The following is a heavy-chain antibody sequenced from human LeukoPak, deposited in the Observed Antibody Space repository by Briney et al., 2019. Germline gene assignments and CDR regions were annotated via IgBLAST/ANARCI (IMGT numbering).Heavy chain of an antibody. CDR1: GGSISSYY. CDR2: IYYSGST. D-gene: IGHD1-26*01. J-gene: IGHJ6*02. CDR3: ARDLSGSYGMDV. V-gene: IGHV4-59*01. Sequence: SETLSLTCTVSGGSISSYYWSWIRQPPGKGLEWIGYIYYSGSTNYNPSLKSRVTISVDTSKNQFSPKLSSVTAADTAVYYCARDLSGSYGMDVWGQGTTVTVSS.